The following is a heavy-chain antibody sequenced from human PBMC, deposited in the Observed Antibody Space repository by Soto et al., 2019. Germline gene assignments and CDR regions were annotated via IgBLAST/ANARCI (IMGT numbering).Heavy chain of an antibody. Sequence: GGSLRLSCATSGITFSSLGMTWVRQAPGKGLQWVSGISESGGSTYYADSVKGRFTISRDNSKNTLYLQMNSLRAEDTAVYYCAIRGGSPHYFVYWGQGALVTLSS. CDR2: ISESGGST. J-gene: IGHJ4*02. CDR1: GITFSSLG. CDR3: AIRGGSPHYFVY. D-gene: IGHD3-10*01. V-gene: IGHV3-23*01.